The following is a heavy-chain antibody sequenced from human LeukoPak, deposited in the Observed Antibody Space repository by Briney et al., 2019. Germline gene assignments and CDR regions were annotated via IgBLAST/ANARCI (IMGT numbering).Heavy chain of an antibody. CDR1: GYTLTELS. J-gene: IGHJ5*02. V-gene: IGHV1-24*01. Sequence: GASVKVSCKVSGYTLTELSMHWVRQAPGKGLEWMGGFDPEDGETIYAQKFQGRVTMTRNTSISTAYMELSSLRSEDTAVYYCALGYCSGGSCYTGLYNWFDPWGQGTLVTVSS. CDR2: FDPEDGET. D-gene: IGHD2-15*01. CDR3: ALGYCSGGSCYTGLYNWFDP.